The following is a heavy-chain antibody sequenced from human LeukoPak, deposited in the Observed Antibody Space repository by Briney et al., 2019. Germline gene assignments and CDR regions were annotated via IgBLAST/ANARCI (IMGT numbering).Heavy chain of an antibody. V-gene: IGHV4-39*01. D-gene: IGHD3-22*01. CDR2: IYYSGST. CDR1: GDSISGSSYY. J-gene: IGHJ4*02. Sequence: PSETLSLTRAVSGDSISGSSYYWGWLRQPPGKGLEWIGSIYYSGSTYYSPSLKSRVTISVDTSKNQFSLKLSSVTAADTAVYYCARGLNWGQGTLVTVSS. CDR3: ARGLN.